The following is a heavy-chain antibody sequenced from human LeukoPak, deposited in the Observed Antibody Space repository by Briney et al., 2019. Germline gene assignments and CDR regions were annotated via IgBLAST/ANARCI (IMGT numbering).Heavy chain of an antibody. J-gene: IGHJ4*02. CDR2: FDPEDGET. CDR1: GYTLTELS. Sequence: GASVKVSCKVSGYTLTELSMHGVRQAPGKGLEWMGGFDPEDGETIYAQKFQGRVTMTEDTSTDTAYMELSSLRSEDTAVYYCATDPGAAAGTSDYWGQGTLVTVSS. CDR3: ATDPGAAAGTSDY. D-gene: IGHD6-13*01. V-gene: IGHV1-24*01.